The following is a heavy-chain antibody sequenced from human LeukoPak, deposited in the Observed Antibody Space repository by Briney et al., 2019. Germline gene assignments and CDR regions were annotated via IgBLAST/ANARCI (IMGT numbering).Heavy chain of an antibody. Sequence: GGSLRLSCAASGFTFSSYGMHWVRQAPGKGLEWVAFIRYDGSNKYYADSVKGRFTISRDNANNSLYLQMNSLRAEDTAVYYCAGGPVNYYDSRDPIDYWGQGTLVTVSS. CDR1: GFTFSSYG. D-gene: IGHD3-22*01. CDR2: IRYDGSNK. J-gene: IGHJ4*02. CDR3: AGGPVNYYDSRDPIDY. V-gene: IGHV3-30*02.